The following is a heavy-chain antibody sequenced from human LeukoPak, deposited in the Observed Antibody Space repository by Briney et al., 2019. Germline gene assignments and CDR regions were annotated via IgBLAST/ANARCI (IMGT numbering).Heavy chain of an antibody. Sequence: SETLSLTCTVSGGSISSSSYYWGWIRQPPGNGLEWIGSIYYSGSTYYNPSLKSRVTISVDTSKNQFSLKLSSVTAADTAVYYCARLRIAVAGTDYFDYWGQGTLVTVSS. CDR3: ARLRIAVAGTDYFDY. CDR1: GGSISSSSYY. V-gene: IGHV4-39*01. CDR2: IYYSGST. D-gene: IGHD6-19*01. J-gene: IGHJ4*02.